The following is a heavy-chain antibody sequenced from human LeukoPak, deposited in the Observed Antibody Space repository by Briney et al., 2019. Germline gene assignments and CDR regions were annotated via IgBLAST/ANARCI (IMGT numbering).Heavy chain of an antibody. CDR3: AREGHIYPYGSGSYYYYYYYMDV. Sequence: PGGSLRLSCTASGFTFGDYAMSWVRQAPGKGLEWVANIKQDGSEKYYVDSVKGRFTISRDNAKNSLYLQMNSLRAEDTAVYYCAREGHIYPYGSGSYYYYYYYMDVWGKGTTVTVSS. D-gene: IGHD3-10*01. CDR1: GFTFGDYA. J-gene: IGHJ6*03. CDR2: IKQDGSEK. V-gene: IGHV3-7*01.